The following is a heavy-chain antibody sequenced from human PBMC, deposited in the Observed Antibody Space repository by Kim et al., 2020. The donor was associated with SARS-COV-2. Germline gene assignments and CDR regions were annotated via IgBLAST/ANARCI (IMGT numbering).Heavy chain of an antibody. V-gene: IGHV4-39*01. CDR1: GGSISSSSYY. J-gene: IGHJ5*02. D-gene: IGHD4-17*01. CDR3: ARHPAHDYGDYINWFDP. Sequence: SETLSLTCTVSGGSISSSSYYWGWIRQPPGKGLEWIGSIYYSGSTYYNPSLKSRVTISVDTSKNQFSLKLSSVTAADTAVYYCARHPAHDYGDYINWFDPWGQGTLVTVSS. CDR2: IYYSGST.